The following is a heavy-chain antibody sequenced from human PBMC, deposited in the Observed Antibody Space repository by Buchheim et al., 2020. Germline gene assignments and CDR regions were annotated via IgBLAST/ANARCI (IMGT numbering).Heavy chain of an antibody. CDR1: GGSIGSSSYY. CDR3: ARDTYAYAWFFY. D-gene: IGHD2-2*01. J-gene: IGHJ4*02. CDR2: ISHSGNT. V-gene: IGHV4-39*07. Sequence: QLQLQESGPGLVKPSETLSLTCIVFGGSIGSSSYYWGWVRQPPGKGLEWIGSISHSGNTYYNPSLKSRVTISVDTSTTLFSLRMGSVTAADAAVYYCARDTYAYAWFFYWGQGTL.